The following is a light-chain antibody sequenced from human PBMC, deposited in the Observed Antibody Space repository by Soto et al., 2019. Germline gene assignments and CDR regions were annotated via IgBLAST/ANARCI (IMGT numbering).Light chain of an antibody. CDR2: SND. CDR1: SSNVGGNS. Sequence: QAVVTQPPSASGTPGQRVSISCSGASSNVGGNSVNWYQQLPGTAPTLLIYSNDRRPSGVPDRLSASKSGTSASLAISGLQSEDEAVYYCATWDDTLNGVVFGGGTKLTVL. CDR3: ATWDDTLNGVV. V-gene: IGLV1-44*01. J-gene: IGLJ2*01.